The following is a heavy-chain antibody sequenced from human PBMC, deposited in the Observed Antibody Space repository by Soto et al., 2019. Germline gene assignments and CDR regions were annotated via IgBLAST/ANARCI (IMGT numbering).Heavy chain of an antibody. Sequence: EVQLVESGGGLVQPGGYLRVSCAASGITFSSYSMNWVRQAPGKGLEWVSYISSSSSTIYYADSVKGRFTISRDNAKNSLYLQMNSLRDEDTAVYYCASPGGKTDAFDIWGQGTMVTVSS. CDR1: GITFSSYS. V-gene: IGHV3-48*02. J-gene: IGHJ3*02. CDR2: ISSSSSTI. D-gene: IGHD3-16*01. CDR3: ASPGGKTDAFDI.